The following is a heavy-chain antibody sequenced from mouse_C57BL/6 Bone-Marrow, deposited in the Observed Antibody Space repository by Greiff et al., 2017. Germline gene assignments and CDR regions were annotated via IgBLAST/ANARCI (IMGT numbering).Heavy chain of an antibody. CDR1: GYAFTNYL. CDR2: INPGSGGT. V-gene: IGHV1-54*01. CDR3: AREPLWLRPIYYYAMDY. J-gene: IGHJ4*01. D-gene: IGHD2-2*01. Sequence: QVQLQQSGAELVRPGTSVKVSCKASGYAFTNYLIEWVKQRPGQGLEWIGVINPGSGGTNYNEKFKGKATLTADKSSSTAYMQLSSLTSEDSAVYFCAREPLWLRPIYYYAMDYWGQGTSVTVSS.